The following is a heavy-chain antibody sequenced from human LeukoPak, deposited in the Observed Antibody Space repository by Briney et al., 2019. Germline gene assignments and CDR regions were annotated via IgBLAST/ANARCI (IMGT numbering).Heavy chain of an antibody. CDR3: ARLYDSSGYTNWLDP. CDR2: IYYSGST. D-gene: IGHD3-22*01. J-gene: IGHJ5*02. Sequence: SETLSLTCTVSGSSISSHYWSWIRQPPGKGLEWIGYIYYSGSTKYNPSLKSRVTISVDTSNNQFSLKLSSVTAADTAVYYCARLYDSSGYTNWLDPWGQGTLVTVSS. V-gene: IGHV4-59*11. CDR1: GSSISSHY.